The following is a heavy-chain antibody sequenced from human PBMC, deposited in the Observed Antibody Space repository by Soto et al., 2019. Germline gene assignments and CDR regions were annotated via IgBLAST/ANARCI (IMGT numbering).Heavy chain of an antibody. V-gene: IGHV4-34*01. J-gene: IGHJ5*02. CDR1: GGSFSGYY. D-gene: IGHD1-1*01. CDR2: INHSGST. CDR3: AKANWSHNYFHP. Sequence: SETLSLTCAVYGGSFSGYYWSWLRQPPGKGLEWIGEINHSGSTNYNPSLKSRVTISVETSKNQFSLKVNYVNAADTAVYYCAKANWSHNYFHPWVQGPLVTVSP.